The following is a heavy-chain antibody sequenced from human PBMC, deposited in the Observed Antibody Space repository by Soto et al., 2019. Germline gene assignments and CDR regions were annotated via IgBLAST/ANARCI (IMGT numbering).Heavy chain of an antibody. J-gene: IGHJ6*02. D-gene: IGHD3-3*01. CDR3: ARDYDFWSGKHKVYYYYYGMDV. Sequence: QVQLVQSGAEVKKPGSSVKVSCKASGGTFSSYAISWVRQAPGQGLEWMGGILPIFGTANYAQRFQGRVTITADESTSTAYMELSSLRSEDTAVYYCARDYDFWSGKHKVYYYYYGMDVWGQGTTVTVSS. CDR1: GGTFSSYA. V-gene: IGHV1-69*12. CDR2: ILPIFGTA.